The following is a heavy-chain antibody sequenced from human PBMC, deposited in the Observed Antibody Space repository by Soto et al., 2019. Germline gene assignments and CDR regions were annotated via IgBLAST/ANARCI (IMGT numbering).Heavy chain of an antibody. V-gene: IGHV1-3*01. CDR1: RYTFPCHA. CDR3: ARRIAAAGDDY. Sequence: APVKVSCEASRYTFPCHAMHLGRQAPGQRLEWMGWINAGNGNTKYSQKFQGRVTITRDTSASTAYMELSSLRSEDTAVYYCARRIAAAGDDYWGQGTLVTVSS. J-gene: IGHJ4*02. D-gene: IGHD6-13*01. CDR2: INAGNGNT.